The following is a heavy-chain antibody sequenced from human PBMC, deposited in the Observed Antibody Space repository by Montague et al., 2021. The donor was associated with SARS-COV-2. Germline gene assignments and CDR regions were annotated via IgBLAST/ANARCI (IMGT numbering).Heavy chain of an antibody. Sequence: SVKVSCKASGGTFSSYAISWVRQAPGQGLEWMGGITPIFGTANYAQKFQGRVTITADESTSTAYMELSSLRSEDTAVYYCARGGWDTAMVGGVGYNWFDPWGQGTLVTVSS. CDR3: ARGGWDTAMVGGVGYNWFDP. V-gene: IGHV1-69*13. J-gene: IGHJ5*02. CDR1: GGTFSSYA. D-gene: IGHD5-18*01. CDR2: ITPIFGTA.